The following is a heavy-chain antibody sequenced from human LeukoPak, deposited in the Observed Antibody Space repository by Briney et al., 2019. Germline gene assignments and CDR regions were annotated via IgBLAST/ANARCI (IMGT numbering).Heavy chain of an antibody. CDR1: GFTFSSYN. Sequence: GGSLRLSCAASGFTFSSYNMNWVRQAPGKGLEWVSSISSSGSSIYYADSVKGRFTISRDNAKNSLYLQMNSPRAEDTAVYYCARGGGQVSGRYGFDVWGQGTMVTVSS. D-gene: IGHD2-8*01. CDR3: ARGGGQVSGRYGFDV. J-gene: IGHJ6*02. V-gene: IGHV3-21*01. CDR2: ISSSGSSI.